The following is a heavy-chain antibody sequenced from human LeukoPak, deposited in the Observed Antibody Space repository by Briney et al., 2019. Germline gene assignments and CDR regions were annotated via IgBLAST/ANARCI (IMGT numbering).Heavy chain of an antibody. V-gene: IGHV1-69*13. D-gene: IGHD2-21*02. CDR1: GGTFSSYA. CDR3: ASGLYCGGDCFRANAFDI. J-gene: IGHJ3*02. Sequence: ASVKVSCKASGGTFSSYAISWVRQAPGQGLEWMGGIIPIFGTANYAQKFQGRVTITADESTSTAYMELSSLRSEDTAVYYCASGLYCGGDCFRANAFDIWGQETMDTVSS. CDR2: IIPIFGTA.